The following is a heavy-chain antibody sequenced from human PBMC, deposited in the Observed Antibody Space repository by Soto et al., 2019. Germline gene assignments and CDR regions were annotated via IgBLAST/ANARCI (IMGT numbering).Heavy chain of an antibody. CDR1: GGSISSYY. D-gene: IGHD6-19*01. CDR3: ARAGGWYRGNWFDP. Sequence: SETLSLTCTVSGGSISSYYWSWIRQPPGKGLEWIGYIYYSGSTNYNPSLKSRVTISVDTSKNQFSLKLSSVTAADTAVYYCARAGGWYRGNWFDPWGQGTLVTVSS. CDR2: IYYSGST. J-gene: IGHJ5*02. V-gene: IGHV4-59*01.